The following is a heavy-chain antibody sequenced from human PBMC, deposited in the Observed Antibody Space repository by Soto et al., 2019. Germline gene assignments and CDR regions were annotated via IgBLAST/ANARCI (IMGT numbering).Heavy chain of an antibody. CDR1: GGSFSGYY. Sequence: SETLSLTCAVYGGSFSGYYWSWIRQPPGKGLEWIGEINHSGSTNYNPSLKSRVTISVDTSKNQFSLKLSSVTAADTAVDYCARGWRRSNFDYWGQGTLVTVSS. J-gene: IGHJ4*02. CDR3: ARGWRRSNFDY. D-gene: IGHD6-6*01. V-gene: IGHV4-34*01. CDR2: INHSGST.